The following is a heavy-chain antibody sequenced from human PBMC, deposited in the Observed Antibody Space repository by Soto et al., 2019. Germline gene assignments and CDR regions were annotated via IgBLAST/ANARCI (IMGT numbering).Heavy chain of an antibody. CDR2: INHSGST. J-gene: IGHJ4*02. D-gene: IGHD2-21*02. CDR3: ARQRTSVVTQAYFDV. CDR1: GGSFSGYY. Sequence: SETLSLTCAVYGGSFSGYYWSWIRQPPGKGLEWIGEINHSGSTKYNPSLTSRVTISVDTSKNQFFLKLKSVTAADTALYFCARQRTSVVTQAYFDVWGPGSLVTVSS. V-gene: IGHV4-34*01.